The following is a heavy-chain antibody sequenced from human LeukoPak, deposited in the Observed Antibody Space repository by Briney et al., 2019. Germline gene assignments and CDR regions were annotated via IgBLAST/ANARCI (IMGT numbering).Heavy chain of an antibody. J-gene: IGHJ4*02. CDR1: GFTFSSYW. Sequence: GGSLRLSCAASGFTFSSYWMHCVRQAPGKGLVWVSRINSDGSSTSYADSVKGRFTISRDNAKNTLYLHMNSLRAEDTAVYYCARVTSVAGTIFDYWGQGTVVTVSS. D-gene: IGHD6-19*01. CDR2: INSDGSST. V-gene: IGHV3-74*01. CDR3: ARVTSVAGTIFDY.